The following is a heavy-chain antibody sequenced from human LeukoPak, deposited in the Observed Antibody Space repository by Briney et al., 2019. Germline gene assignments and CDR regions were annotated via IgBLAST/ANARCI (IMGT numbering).Heavy chain of an antibody. CDR1: GFSLSTSGMC. J-gene: IGHJ6*03. D-gene: IGHD4-17*01. Sequence: SGPALVKPTQTLTLTCTFSGFSLSTSGMCVSWIRQPPGKALEWLARIDWDDDKYYSTSLKTRLTISKDTSKNQVVLTMTNMDPVDTATHYCARIKTVTNYYYYYMDVWGKGTTVTVSS. CDR2: IDWDDDK. CDR3: ARIKTVTNYYYYYMDV. V-gene: IGHV2-70*11.